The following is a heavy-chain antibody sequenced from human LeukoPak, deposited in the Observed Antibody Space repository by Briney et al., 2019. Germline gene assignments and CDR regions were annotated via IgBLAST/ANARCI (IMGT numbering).Heavy chain of an antibody. V-gene: IGHV3-7*01. CDR3: ATISSQTFDI. J-gene: IGHJ3*02. CDR2: IKPDGIDK. Sequence: GGSLRLSCVGSGFTFRSHWVNWVRQSPRKGLEWVANIKPDGIDKYYVDSARGRFTVSRDNAKNSAFLQMNSLRAEDTAIYYCATISSQTFDIWGHGTLVSVSS. CDR1: GFTFRSHW.